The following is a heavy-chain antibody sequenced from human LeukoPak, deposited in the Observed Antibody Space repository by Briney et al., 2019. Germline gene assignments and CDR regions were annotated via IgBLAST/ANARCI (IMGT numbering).Heavy chain of an antibody. Sequence: SETLSLTCAVYGGSFSGYYWSWIRQPPGKGLEWIGEINRSGSTNYNPSLKSRVTILVDTSKAQFSLKLSSVTAADTAVYYCARPNTLNTAYYYMDVWGKGTTVTVSS. D-gene: IGHD2-21*02. V-gene: IGHV4-34*01. J-gene: IGHJ6*03. CDR1: GGSFSGYY. CDR3: ARPNTLNTAYYYMDV. CDR2: INRSGST.